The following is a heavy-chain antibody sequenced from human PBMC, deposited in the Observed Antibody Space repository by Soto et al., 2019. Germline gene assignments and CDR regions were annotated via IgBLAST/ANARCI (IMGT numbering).Heavy chain of an antibody. V-gene: IGHV4-61*01. CDR2: IYYSGST. D-gene: IGHD4-17*01. CDR1: GGSVSSGSYY. Sequence: TSETLSLTCTVSGGSVSSGSYYWSWVRQPPGKGLEWIGYIYYSGSTNYNPSLKSRVTISVDTSKNQFSLKLSSVTAADTAVYYCARERLDGGYNWFDQWGQGTLVNVPQ. J-gene: IGHJ5*02. CDR3: ARERLDGGYNWFDQ.